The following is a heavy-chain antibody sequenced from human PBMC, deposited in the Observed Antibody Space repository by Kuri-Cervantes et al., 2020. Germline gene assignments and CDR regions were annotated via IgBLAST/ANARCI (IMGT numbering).Heavy chain of an antibody. CDR3: AGDHLGTFDY. Sequence: SETLSLTCAVYGGSFSGYYWSWIRQPPGKGLEWIGYIYYGGSTNYNPSLKSRVTISVDTSKNQFSLKLSSVTAADTAVYYCAGDHLGTFDYWGQGTLVTVSS. V-gene: IGHV4-59*01. D-gene: IGHD3-16*01. J-gene: IGHJ4*02. CDR2: IYYGGST. CDR1: GGSFSGYY.